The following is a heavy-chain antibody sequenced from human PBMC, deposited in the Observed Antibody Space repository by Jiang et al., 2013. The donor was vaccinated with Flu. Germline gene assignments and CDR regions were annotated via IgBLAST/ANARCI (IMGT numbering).Heavy chain of an antibody. D-gene: IGHD2-2*01. V-gene: IGHV5-51*03. Sequence: GAEVKKPGESLKISCKGSGYSFTSYWIGWVRQMPGKGLEWMGIIYPGDSDTRYSPSFQGQVTISADKSISTAYLQWSSLKASDTAMYYCARVHCSSTSCYVGHFDYWAREPWSPSPQ. CDR1: GYSFTSYW. CDR3: ARVHCSSTSCYVGHFDY. CDR2: IYPGDSDT. J-gene: IGHJ4*02.